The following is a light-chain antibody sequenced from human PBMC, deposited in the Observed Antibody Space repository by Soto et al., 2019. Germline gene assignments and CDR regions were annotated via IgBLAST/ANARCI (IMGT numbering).Light chain of an antibody. CDR3: SSYTSSSTPVV. V-gene: IGLV2-14*01. CDR2: DVS. CDR1: SSDVGGYNY. Sequence: QSVLTQPASVSGSPGQSITISCTGTSSDVGGYNYVSWYQQHPGKAPKLMIYDVSNLPSGVSNRFSGSKSGNTASLTISGLQAEDEADYYCSSYTSSSTPVVFGGGPKLTVL. J-gene: IGLJ2*01.